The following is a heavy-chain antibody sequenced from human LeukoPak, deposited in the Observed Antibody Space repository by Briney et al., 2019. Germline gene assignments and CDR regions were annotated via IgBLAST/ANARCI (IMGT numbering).Heavy chain of an antibody. CDR1: GGSFSGYY. CDR2: INHSGST. J-gene: IGHJ4*02. Sequence: PSETLSLTCAVYGGSFSGYYWSWIRQPPGKGLEWIGEINHSGSTNYNPSLKSRVTISVDTSKNQFSLKLSSVTAADTAVYYCARDRAPSGSYYFDYWGQGTLVTVSS. CDR3: ARDRAPSGSYYFDY. D-gene: IGHD3-10*01. V-gene: IGHV4-34*01.